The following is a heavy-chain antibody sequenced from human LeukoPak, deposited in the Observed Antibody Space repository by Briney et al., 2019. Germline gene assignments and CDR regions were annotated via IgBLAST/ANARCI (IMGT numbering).Heavy chain of an antibody. V-gene: IGHV1-2*02. CDR3: ARMLRGEYYFDY. J-gene: IGHJ4*02. D-gene: IGHD3-16*01. CDR2: INPNSGGT. CDR1: GYAFTGYY. Sequence: GASVKVSCKASGYAFTGYYVHWVRQAPGQGLEWMGWINPNSGGTNYAQKFQGRVTMTRDTSISTAYMELSRLRSDDTAVYYCARMLRGEYYFDYWGQGTLVTVSS.